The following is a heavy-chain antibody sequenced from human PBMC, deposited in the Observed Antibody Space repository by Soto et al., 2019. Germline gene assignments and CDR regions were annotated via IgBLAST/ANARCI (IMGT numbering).Heavy chain of an antibody. CDR2: ISYDGSNK. V-gene: IGHV3-30*18. Sequence: QVQLVESGGGVVQPGRSLRLSCAASGFTFSSYGMHWVRQAPGKGLEWVAVISYDGSNKYYADSVKGRFTISRDNSKNTLDLQMNSLRAEDTAVYYCAKARKVEYSSSGGMDVWGQGTTVTVSS. CDR3: AKARKVEYSSSGGMDV. D-gene: IGHD6-6*01. J-gene: IGHJ6*02. CDR1: GFTFSSYG.